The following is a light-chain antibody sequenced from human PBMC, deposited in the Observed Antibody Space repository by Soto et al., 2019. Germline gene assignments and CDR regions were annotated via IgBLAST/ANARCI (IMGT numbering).Light chain of an antibody. Sequence: EIVLTQSPGTLSLSPGERATLSCRASQSISGNFLAWYQQKPGQAPRPLINGASSRATGIPDRFSGSGSGTYCTLNLSIVETEDFAVYYCQQFRNPPLTFGGGTTVALK. CDR2: GAS. J-gene: IGKJ4*01. V-gene: IGKV3-20*01. CDR1: QSISGNF. CDR3: QQFRNPPLT.